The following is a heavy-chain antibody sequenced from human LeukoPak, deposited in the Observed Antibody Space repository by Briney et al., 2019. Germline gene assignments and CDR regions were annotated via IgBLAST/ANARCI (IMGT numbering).Heavy chain of an antibody. CDR2: IYYSGST. V-gene: IGHV4-59*01. Sequence: SETLSLTCTVSGGSIRRYYWSWIRQPPGKGLEWIGYIYYSGSTNYNPSLKSRVTISVDTSKNQFSLKLSSVTAADTAVYYCARGRWLSNFDYWGQGTLVTVSS. J-gene: IGHJ4*02. D-gene: IGHD5-24*01. CDR1: GGSIRRYY. CDR3: ARGRWLSNFDY.